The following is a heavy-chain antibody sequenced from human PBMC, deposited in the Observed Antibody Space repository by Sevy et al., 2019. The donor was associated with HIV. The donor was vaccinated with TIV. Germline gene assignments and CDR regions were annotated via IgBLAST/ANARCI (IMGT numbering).Heavy chain of an antibody. V-gene: IGHV3-30-3*01. CDR1: GFTFSTYA. Sequence: GGSLRLSCAASGFTFSTYAMHWVRQAPGKGLEWVAVMSYDGSNKYYAYSVKGRLTISRDNSKNTLDLQMNSLRAEDTAVYYCARGDKGGYCISTSCSLYGMDVWGQGTTVTVSS. CDR2: MSYDGSNK. CDR3: ARGDKGGYCISTSCSLYGMDV. D-gene: IGHD2-2*01. J-gene: IGHJ6*02.